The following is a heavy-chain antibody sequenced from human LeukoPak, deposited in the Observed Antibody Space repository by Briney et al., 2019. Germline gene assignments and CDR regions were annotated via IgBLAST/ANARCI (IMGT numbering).Heavy chain of an antibody. V-gene: IGHV4-61*02. CDR2: IYTSGST. CDR1: GGSISSGGYY. CDR3: ARGLGLTTVTAYYYYMDV. J-gene: IGHJ6*03. Sequence: PSETLSLTCTVSGGSISSGGYYWSWIRQPAGKGLEWIGRIYTSGSTNYNPSLKSRVTISVDTSKNQFSLKLSSVTAADTAVYYCARGLGLTTVTAYYYYMDVWGKGTTVTVSS. D-gene: IGHD4-17*01.